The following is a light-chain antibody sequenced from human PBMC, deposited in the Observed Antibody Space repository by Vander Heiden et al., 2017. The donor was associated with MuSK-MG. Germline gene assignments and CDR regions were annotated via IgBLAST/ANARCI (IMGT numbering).Light chain of an antibody. V-gene: IGLV2-11*01. CDR2: DVR. CDR1: SSDVGGYTY. J-gene: IGLJ2*01. Sequence: QSALTQPRSVSGSPGQPVTISCTGTSSDVGGYTYVSWYQQHPGQAPKLMIYDVRKRPSGVPDRFSGSKSGNTASLTISGLQAEDEADYYCCSYAGSYVVFGGGTKLTVL. CDR3: CSYAGSYVV.